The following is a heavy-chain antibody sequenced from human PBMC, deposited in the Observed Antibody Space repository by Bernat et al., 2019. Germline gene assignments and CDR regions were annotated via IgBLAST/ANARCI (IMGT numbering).Heavy chain of an antibody. J-gene: IGHJ4*02. CDR1: GFTFSSYA. CDR2: ISGSGGST. Sequence: EVQLLESGGGLVQPGGSLRLSCAASGFTFSSYAMSWVRQAPGKGLEWVSAISGSGGSTYYADSVTGRFTISRGNSKNTLYLQMNSLRAEDTAVYYCAKDYRLVRRGVIILYYFDYWGQGTLVTVSS. V-gene: IGHV3-23*01. D-gene: IGHD3-10*01. CDR3: AKDYRLVRRGVIILYYFDY.